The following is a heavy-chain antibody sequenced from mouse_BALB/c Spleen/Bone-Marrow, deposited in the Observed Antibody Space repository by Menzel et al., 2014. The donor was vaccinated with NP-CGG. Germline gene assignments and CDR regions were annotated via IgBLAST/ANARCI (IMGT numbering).Heavy chain of an antibody. CDR2: IWDSGST. J-gene: IGHJ2*01. CDR3: ARSGSSSGYFDY. Sequence: LEESGGRLVTPGTPLTLTCTASGFSLSRYDMSWVRQAPGKGLEYIGIIWDSGSTYYANWAKGRFNISKTSTTVDLKISRPTTEDTAMYYCARSGSSSGYFDYWGQGTTLTVSS. V-gene: IGHV5-6-5*01. D-gene: IGHD1-1*01. CDR1: GFSLSRYD.